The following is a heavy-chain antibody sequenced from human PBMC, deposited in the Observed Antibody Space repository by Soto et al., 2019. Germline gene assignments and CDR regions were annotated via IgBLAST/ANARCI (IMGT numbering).Heavy chain of an antibody. J-gene: IGHJ6*02. CDR1: GFTFSDYY. Sequence: LRLSCAASGFTFSDYYMSWIRQAPGQGLEWVSYISSSSSYTNYADSVKGRFTISRDNAKNSLYLQMNSLRAEDTAVYYCARDLAYYDSSGYYSYGMDVWGQGTTVTVSS. CDR2: ISSSSSYT. CDR3: ARDLAYYDSSGYYSYGMDV. D-gene: IGHD3-22*01. V-gene: IGHV3-11*06.